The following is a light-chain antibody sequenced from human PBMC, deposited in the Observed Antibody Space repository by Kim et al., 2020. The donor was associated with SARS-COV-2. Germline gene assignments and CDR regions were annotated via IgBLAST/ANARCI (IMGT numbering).Light chain of an antibody. V-gene: IGLV6-57*01. Sequence: NFMLTQPHSVSESPGKTVTISCTRSTGNIASNYVQWYRQRPGSSPEILIYQDSQRASGVPDRFSGSLDSSSNSASLTISGLETEDEADYYCQSYSNTKWVFGGGTKLTVL. J-gene: IGLJ3*02. CDR1: TGNIASNY. CDR2: QDS. CDR3: QSYSNTKWV.